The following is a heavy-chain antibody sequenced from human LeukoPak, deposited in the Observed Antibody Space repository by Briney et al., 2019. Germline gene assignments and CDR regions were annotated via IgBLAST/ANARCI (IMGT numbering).Heavy chain of an antibody. CDR3: AKARPYYDILTGYDY. CDR1: GFTVSSNY. Sequence: GGSLRLSCAASGFTVSSNYMSWVRQAPGKGLEWVSAISGSGGSTYYADSVKGRFTISRDNSKNTLYLQMNSLRAEDTAVYYCAKARPYYDILTGYDYWGQGTLVTVSS. D-gene: IGHD3-9*01. CDR2: ISGSGGST. V-gene: IGHV3-23*01. J-gene: IGHJ4*02.